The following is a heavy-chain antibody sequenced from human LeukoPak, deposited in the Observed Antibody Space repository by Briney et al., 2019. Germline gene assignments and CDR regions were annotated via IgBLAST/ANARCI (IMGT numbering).Heavy chain of an antibody. D-gene: IGHD3-22*01. CDR1: GGSLSGSSYF. CDR2: IYYSGST. CDR3: ARLLVGVITTHSGDC. Sequence: SETLSLTCTVSGGSLSGSSYFWGWIRQPPGKGLEWIGSIYYSGSTYYNPSLKSRVTISVDTSKNQFSLKLSSVTAADTAMYYCARLLVGVITTHSGDCWGQGTLVTVSS. J-gene: IGHJ4*02. V-gene: IGHV4-39*01.